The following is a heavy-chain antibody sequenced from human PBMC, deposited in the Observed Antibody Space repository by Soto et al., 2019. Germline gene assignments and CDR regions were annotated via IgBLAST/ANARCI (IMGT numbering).Heavy chain of an antibody. Sequence: GGSLRLSCAASGFTFSSYAMSWVRQAPGKGLEWVSGISGSGGSTHYADSVKGRFTVSRDNSKSMLYLQTNSLRAEDTAIYYCAKALYGGFTYWGQGTLVTVS. CDR2: ISGSGGST. V-gene: IGHV3-23*01. J-gene: IGHJ4*02. CDR3: AKALYGGFTY. D-gene: IGHD3-10*01. CDR1: GFTFSSYA.